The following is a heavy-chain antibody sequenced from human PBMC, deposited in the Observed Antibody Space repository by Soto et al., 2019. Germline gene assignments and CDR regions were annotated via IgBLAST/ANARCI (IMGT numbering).Heavy chain of an antibody. CDR1: GGSISSSSYY. Sequence: SETLSLTCTVSGGSISSSSYYWGWIRQPPGKGLEWIGSIYYSGSTYYNPSLKSRVTISVDTSKNQFSLKLSSVTAADTAVYYCATRGGSGSYYPHDYWGQGTLVTVSS. CDR2: IYYSGST. CDR3: ATRGGSGSYYPHDY. J-gene: IGHJ4*02. V-gene: IGHV4-39*01. D-gene: IGHD3-10*01.